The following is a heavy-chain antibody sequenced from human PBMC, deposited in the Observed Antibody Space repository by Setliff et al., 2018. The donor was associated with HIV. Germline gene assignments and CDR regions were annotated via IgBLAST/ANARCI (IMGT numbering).Heavy chain of an antibody. D-gene: IGHD1-26*01. Sequence: SETLSLTCNVPGGSITNNNYYWGWIRQPPGKGLEWIASIYYSGSTSYNPALKSRVTMSVDAAKSQFFLKVASVTAADTAMYFCVRLYRGSTTKEKSDSWGQGMLVTVSS. CDR3: VRLYRGSTTKEKSDS. J-gene: IGHJ4*02. CDR2: IYYSGST. CDR1: GGSITNNNYY. V-gene: IGHV4-39*07.